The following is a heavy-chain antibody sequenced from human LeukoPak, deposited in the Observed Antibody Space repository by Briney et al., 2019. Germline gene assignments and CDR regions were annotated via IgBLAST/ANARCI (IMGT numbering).Heavy chain of an antibody. CDR1: GFTFSSYS. V-gene: IGHV3-21*01. Sequence: GGSLRLSCAASGFTFSSYSMNWVRQAPGKGLEWVSSISSSSSYIYYADSVKGRFTISRDNAKNSLYLQMNSLRAEDTAVYYCARGSRKPTSKRYYYDSSGYPFDYWGQGTLVTVSS. J-gene: IGHJ4*02. D-gene: IGHD3-22*01. CDR3: ARGSRKPTSKRYYYDSSGYPFDY. CDR2: ISSSSSYI.